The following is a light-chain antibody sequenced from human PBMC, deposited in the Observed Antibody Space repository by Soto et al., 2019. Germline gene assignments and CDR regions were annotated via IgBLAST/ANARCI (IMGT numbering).Light chain of an antibody. Sequence: DIQMTHSPSTLSASVGDIVTITCWASQSISSWLAWYQQKPGKAPKLLIYDASSLESGVPSRFSGSGSGTEFTLTISSLQTDDFASYYCQQYDSYSWTFGQGTKVDIK. J-gene: IGKJ1*01. CDR3: QQYDSYSWT. V-gene: IGKV1-5*01. CDR2: DAS. CDR1: QSISSW.